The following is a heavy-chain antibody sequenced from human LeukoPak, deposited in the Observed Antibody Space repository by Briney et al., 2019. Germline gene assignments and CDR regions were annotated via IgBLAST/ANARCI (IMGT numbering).Heavy chain of an antibody. Sequence: PGGSLRLSCAASGFTFSSYGMHWVRQAPGKGLEWVAVIWYDGSNKYYADSVKGRFTISRDNSKNTLYLQMNSLRAEDTAVYYCAVIGSGSYRDYWGQGTLVTVSS. CDR1: GFTFSSYG. V-gene: IGHV3-33*01. CDR3: AVIGSGSYRDY. D-gene: IGHD3-10*01. CDR2: IWYDGSNK. J-gene: IGHJ4*02.